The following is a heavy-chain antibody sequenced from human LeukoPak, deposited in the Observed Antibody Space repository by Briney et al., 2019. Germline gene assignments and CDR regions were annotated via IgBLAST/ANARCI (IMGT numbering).Heavy chain of an antibody. J-gene: IGHJ5*02. CDR3: ARPVPSGLGWFDP. CDR2: IYYSGST. D-gene: IGHD3-10*01. V-gene: IGHV4-39*01. CDR1: GGSISSSSYY. Sequence: SETLSLTCTVSGGSISSSSYYWGWIRQPPGKGLEWIGNIYYSGSTYYSPSLKSRVTISVDTSKNQFSLKLSSVTAADTAVYYCARPVPSGLGWFDPWSQGTLVTVSS.